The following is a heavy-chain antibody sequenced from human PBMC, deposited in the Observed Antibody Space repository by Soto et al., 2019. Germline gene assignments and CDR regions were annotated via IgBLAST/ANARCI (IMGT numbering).Heavy chain of an antibody. D-gene: IGHD6-19*01. J-gene: IGHJ4*02. CDR3: AKCLGSGWHDPFDY. V-gene: IGHV3-30*18. CDR2: ISYDGYNK. CDR1: GFTFSSFG. Sequence: QVQLVESGGGVVQPGRSLRLSCAASGFTFSSFGMHWVRQAPGKGLEWVAVISYDGYNKYYADSVKGRFTISRDSSKNTLYLQMNSLRAEDTAMYYCAKCLGSGWHDPFDYWGQGTLVTVSS.